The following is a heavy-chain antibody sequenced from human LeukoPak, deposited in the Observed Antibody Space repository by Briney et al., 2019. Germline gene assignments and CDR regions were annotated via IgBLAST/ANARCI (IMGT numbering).Heavy chain of an antibody. CDR1: GYTFTSYD. D-gene: IGHD6-6*01. Sequence: ASVKVSCKASGYTFTSYDINWVRQAPGQGLEWMGWISAYNGNTNYAQKLQGRVTMTTDTSTSTAYMELSSLRSEDTAVYYCARECSGSIAAPSWFDPWGQGTLVTVSS. V-gene: IGHV1-18*01. CDR3: ARECSGSIAAPSWFDP. J-gene: IGHJ5*02. CDR2: ISAYNGNT.